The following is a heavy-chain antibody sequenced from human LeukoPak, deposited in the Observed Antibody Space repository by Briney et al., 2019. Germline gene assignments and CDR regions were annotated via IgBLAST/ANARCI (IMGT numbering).Heavy chain of an antibody. CDR1: GYTFTSYY. D-gene: IGHD6-13*01. Sequence: ASVKVSCKASGYTFTSYYMHWVRQAPGQGLEWMGIINPSGGSTSYAQKFQGRVTMTRDMSTSTVYMELSSLRSEDTAVYYCARDRQQLVGDDAFDIWGQGTMVTVSS. CDR3: ARDRQQLVGDDAFDI. J-gene: IGHJ3*02. CDR2: INPSGGST. V-gene: IGHV1-46*01.